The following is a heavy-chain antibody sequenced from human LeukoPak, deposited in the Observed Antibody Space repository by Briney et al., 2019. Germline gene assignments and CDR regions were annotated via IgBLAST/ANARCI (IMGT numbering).Heavy chain of an antibody. CDR1: GGSISSYY. CDR3: ATWYYYGSGSHDAFDI. Sequence: SETLSLTCTVSGGSISSYYWSWIRQPAGKGLEWIGRIYTSGSTNYNPSLKSRVTISVDTSKNQFSLKLSSVTAADTAVYYCATWYYYGSGSHDAFDIWGQGTMVTVSS. V-gene: IGHV4-4*07. D-gene: IGHD3-10*01. CDR2: IYTSGST. J-gene: IGHJ3*02.